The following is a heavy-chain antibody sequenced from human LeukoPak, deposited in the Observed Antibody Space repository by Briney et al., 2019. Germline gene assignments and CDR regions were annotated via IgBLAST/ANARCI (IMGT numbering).Heavy chain of an antibody. CDR1: GFTFNIYW. V-gene: IGHV3-74*01. CDR2: MSPDGRST. D-gene: IGHD3-22*01. CDR3: ARGSSGYSYYFDY. J-gene: IGHJ4*02. Sequence: GGSLRLSCAASGFTFNIYWMDWVRQAPGKGLVWVSRMSPDGRSTDYADSVKGRFTISRDNSETTLYLQMNSLRAEDTAVYYCARGSSGYSYYFDYWGQGTLVSVSS.